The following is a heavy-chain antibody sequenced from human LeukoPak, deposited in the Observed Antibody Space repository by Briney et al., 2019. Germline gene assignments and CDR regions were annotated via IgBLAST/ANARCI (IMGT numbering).Heavy chain of an antibody. Sequence: GGSLRLSCAASGFIVSNNYMNWVHPAPGKGMEWVSGISGSGGNSYYADSVKGRLTIARDNPKNTLYLQMNSLRVEDTAVYCCAKDYAATPYYFDYWGQGALVTVSS. CDR2: ISGSGGNS. CDR3: AKDYAATPYYFDY. J-gene: IGHJ4*02. D-gene: IGHD2-15*01. CDR1: GFIVSNNY. V-gene: IGHV3-23*01.